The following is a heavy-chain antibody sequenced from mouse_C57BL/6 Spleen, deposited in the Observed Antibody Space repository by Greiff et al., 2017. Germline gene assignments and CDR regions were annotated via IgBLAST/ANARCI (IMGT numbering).Heavy chain of an antibody. CDR2: IDPENGDT. D-gene: IGHD2-14*01. J-gene: IGHJ4*01. CDR1: GFNIKDDY. CDR3: TTWGGTTPYAMDY. Sequence: EVQLQESGAELVRPGASVKLSCTASGFNIKDDYMHWVKQRPEQGLEWIGWIDPENGDTEYASKFQGKATITADTSSNTAYLQLSSLTSEDTAVYYCTTWGGTTPYAMDYWGQGTSVTVSS. V-gene: IGHV14-4*01.